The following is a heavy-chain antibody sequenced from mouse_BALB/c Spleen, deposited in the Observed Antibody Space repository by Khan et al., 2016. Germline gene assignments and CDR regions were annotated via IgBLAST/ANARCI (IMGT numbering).Heavy chain of an antibody. Sequence: EVQLQESGPGLVKPSQSLSLTCSVTGYSITSGYYWNWIRQFPGNKLALMGYISYDGSNDYSPSLKNRISITRDTSKNKFFLKLNSVTTEDTATYYCASGGGNYANYWGQGTTLTVSS. D-gene: IGHD2-1*01. V-gene: IGHV3-6*02. CDR3: ASGGGNYANY. J-gene: IGHJ2*01. CDR1: GYSITSGYY. CDR2: ISYDGSN.